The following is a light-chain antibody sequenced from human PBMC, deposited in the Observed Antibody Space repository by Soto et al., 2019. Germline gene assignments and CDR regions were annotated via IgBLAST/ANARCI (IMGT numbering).Light chain of an antibody. CDR3: SSYTSSSTPYV. V-gene: IGLV2-14*03. CDR1: SSDIGWHNF. CDR2: DVN. J-gene: IGLJ1*01. Sequence: QSALTQPASVSGSPGQSITISCTGTSSDIGWHNFVSWYQHHPGKAPKLMIFDVNNRPSGVSNRFSGSKSANTASLTISGLQAEDEADYYCSSYTSSSTPYVFGTGTKVTVL.